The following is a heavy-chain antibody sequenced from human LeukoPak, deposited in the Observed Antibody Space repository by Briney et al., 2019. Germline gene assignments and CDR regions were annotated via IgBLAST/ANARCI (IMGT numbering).Heavy chain of an antibody. J-gene: IGHJ4*02. V-gene: IGHV1-69*05. D-gene: IGHD3-22*01. CDR3: ARDAYYYDSSGYGY. Sequence: SVKVSCKASGGTFSSYAISWVRQAPGQGLEWMGRIIPIFGTANYAQKFQGRVTITTDESTSTAYMELSSLRSEGTAVYYCARDAYYYDSSGYGYWGQGTLVTVSS. CDR1: GGTFSSYA. CDR2: IIPIFGTA.